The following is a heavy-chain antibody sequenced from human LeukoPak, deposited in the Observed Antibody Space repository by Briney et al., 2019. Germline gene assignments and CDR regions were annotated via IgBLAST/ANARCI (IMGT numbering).Heavy chain of an antibody. D-gene: IGHD3-3*01. J-gene: IGHJ6*03. V-gene: IGHV1-69*05. Sequence: SVKVSCKASGGTFSSYAISWVRQAPGQGLEWMGRIIPIFGTANYAQKFQGRVTITTDESTCTAYMELSSLRSEDTAVYYCASSIFGVVQTPYYYYYMDVWGKGTTVTVSS. CDR1: GGTFSSYA. CDR3: ASSIFGVVQTPYYYYYMDV. CDR2: IIPIFGTA.